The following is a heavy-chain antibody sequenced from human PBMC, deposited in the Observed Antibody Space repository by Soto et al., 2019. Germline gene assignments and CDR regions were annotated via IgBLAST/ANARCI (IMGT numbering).Heavy chain of an antibody. D-gene: IGHD6-19*01. J-gene: IGHJ4*02. V-gene: IGHV3-33*01. CDR3: ARDPQWLESYFDY. CDR1: GFTFSSYG. CDR2: IWYDGSNK. Sequence: HPGGSLRLSCAASGFTFSSYGMHWVRQAPGKGLEWVAVIWYDGSNKYYADSVKGRFTISRDNSKNTLYLQMNSLRAEDTAVYYCARDPQWLESYFDYWGQGTLVTVSS.